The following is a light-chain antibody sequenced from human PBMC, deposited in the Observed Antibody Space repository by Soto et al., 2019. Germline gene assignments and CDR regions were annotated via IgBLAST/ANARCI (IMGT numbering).Light chain of an antibody. CDR2: EVS. J-gene: IGLJ1*01. CDR1: SSDVGSYNR. V-gene: IGLV2-18*02. CDR3: SSYTSSDTIV. Sequence: QAVVTQPPSVSGSPGQSVTISCTGTSSDVGSYNRVSWYQQPPGTAPKVMIYEVSNRPSGVPDRFSGSKSGNTASLTISGLQAEDEADYYCSSYTSSDTIVFGTGTKLTVL.